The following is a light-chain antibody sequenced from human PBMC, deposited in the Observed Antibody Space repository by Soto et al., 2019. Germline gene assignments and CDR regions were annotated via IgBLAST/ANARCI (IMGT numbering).Light chain of an antibody. CDR2: AAS. V-gene: IGKV1-39*01. J-gene: IGKJ3*01. CDR1: QSISSY. Sequence: DIQMTQSPSSLSASVGDRVTITCRASQSISSYLNWYQQKPGKAPKLLIYAASSLQSGVPSKFKGSGSGTDFTLTISSLQPEYFATYYCQQSYSTPGFGPGTKVDIK. CDR3: QQSYSTPG.